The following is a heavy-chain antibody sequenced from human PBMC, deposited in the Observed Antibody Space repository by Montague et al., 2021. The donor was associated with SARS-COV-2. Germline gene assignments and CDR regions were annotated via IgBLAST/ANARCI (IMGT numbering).Heavy chain of an antibody. CDR1: TFSSYW. Sequence: TFSSYWMHWVRQAPGKGLEWIGSIYYSGTTYYNPSLKSRVTISVDTSKNQFSLRLSSVTATDTSVYYCARSTATFGESHNWFAPWGQGTLVIVSS. J-gene: IGHJ5*02. D-gene: IGHD3-10*01. CDR3: ARSTATFGESHNWFAP. CDR2: IYYSGTT. V-gene: IGHV4-39*01.